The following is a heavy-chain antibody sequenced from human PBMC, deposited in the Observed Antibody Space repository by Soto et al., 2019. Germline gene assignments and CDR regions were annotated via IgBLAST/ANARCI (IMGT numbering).Heavy chain of an antibody. CDR2: IYYSGST. CDR3: ARDGYSYGYVYYYGMDV. CDR1: GGSISSYY. Sequence: SETLSLTCTVSGGSISSYYWSWIRQPPGKGLEWIGYIYYSGSTNYNPSLKSRVTISVDTSKNQFSLKLSSVTAADTAVYYCARDGYSYGYVYYYGMDVWGQGTTVTVSS. D-gene: IGHD5-18*01. J-gene: IGHJ6*02. V-gene: IGHV4-59*01.